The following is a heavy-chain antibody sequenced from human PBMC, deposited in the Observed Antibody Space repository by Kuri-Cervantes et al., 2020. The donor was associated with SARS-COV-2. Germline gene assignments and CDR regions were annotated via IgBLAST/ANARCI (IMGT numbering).Heavy chain of an antibody. J-gene: IGHJ3*02. CDR1: GFTFSDYY. D-gene: IGHD3-10*01. CDR3: ARDSITMVQGVTSDAFDI. CDR2: ISSSGSTK. Sequence: GESLKISCAASGFTFSDYYMSWIRQAPGKGLEWGSYISSSGSTKYYADSVKGRFTISRENAKNSLYLQMNSRRAEDTAVYYCARDSITMVQGVTSDAFDIWGQGTMVTVSS. V-gene: IGHV3-11*01.